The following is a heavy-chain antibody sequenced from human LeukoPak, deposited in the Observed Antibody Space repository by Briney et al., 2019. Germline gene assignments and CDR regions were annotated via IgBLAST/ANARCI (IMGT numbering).Heavy chain of an antibody. Sequence: GGSLRLSCAASGFTFDDYAMHWVRQAPGKGLEWVSGISWNSGSIGYADSVKGRFTISRDNAKNSLYLQMNSLRAEDTALYYCAQDLGSVGANTGDYWGQGTLVTVSS. V-gene: IGHV3-9*01. CDR3: AQDLGSVGANTGDY. J-gene: IGHJ4*02. CDR1: GFTFDDYA. D-gene: IGHD1-26*01. CDR2: ISWNSGSI.